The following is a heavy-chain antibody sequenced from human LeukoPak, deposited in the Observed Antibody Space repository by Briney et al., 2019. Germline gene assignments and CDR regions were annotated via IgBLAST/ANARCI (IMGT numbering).Heavy chain of an antibody. Sequence: PSETLSLTCTVSGGSISSYYWSWIRQPPGKGLEWIGYIYYSGSTNYNPSLKSRVTISVDTSKNQFSLRLSSVTAADTAVYYCARADYSSTWSYDYYYMDVWGKGTTVTVSS. CDR2: IYYSGST. CDR1: GGSISSYY. J-gene: IGHJ6*03. V-gene: IGHV4-59*01. D-gene: IGHD6-13*01. CDR3: ARADYSSTWSYDYYYMDV.